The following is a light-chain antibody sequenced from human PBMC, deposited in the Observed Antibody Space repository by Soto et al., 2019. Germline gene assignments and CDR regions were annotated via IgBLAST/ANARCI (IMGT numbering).Light chain of an antibody. J-gene: IGKJ5*01. CDR1: QSISSY. V-gene: IGKV1-39*01. CDR3: QQSYSTPIT. CDR2: AAS. Sequence: DIQITQSPSSLSASVGDRVTITCRASQSISSYLNWYQQKPGKAPKLLIYAASSLQSGVPARFSGSGSGTDFTLTISSLQPEEFVTYYCQQSYSTPITFGQGTRLEIK.